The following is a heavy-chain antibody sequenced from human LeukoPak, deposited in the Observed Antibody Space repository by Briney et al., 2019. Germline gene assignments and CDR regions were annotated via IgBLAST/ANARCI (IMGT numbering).Heavy chain of an antibody. V-gene: IGHV3-23*01. J-gene: IGHJ6*02. D-gene: IGHD1-26*01. CDR2: ISGNGAGT. Sequence: GGSLRLSCAVSKFRLSSYAMTWVRQAPGKGLEWVSTISGNGAGTYYADSVKGRFTISRDSSKNTLYLHMNSLRPEDTAVYYCAKGGSFAYWYYSGMDVWGQGTTVTVS. CDR3: AKGGSFAYWYYSGMDV. CDR1: KFRLSSYA.